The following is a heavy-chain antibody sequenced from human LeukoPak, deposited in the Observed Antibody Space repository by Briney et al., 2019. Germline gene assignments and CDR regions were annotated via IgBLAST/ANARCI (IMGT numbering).Heavy chain of an antibody. Sequence: GGSLRLSCAASGFTFSSYAMSWVRQAPGKGLEWVSVISRSGTETYHADSVRGRFTISRDNAKNTLYLQMNSLRAEDTAVYYCAKKSPDSSGNPAYDWGQGTLVTVSS. CDR3: AKKSPDSSGNPAYD. J-gene: IGHJ4*02. D-gene: IGHD4-23*01. CDR2: ISRSGTET. CDR1: GFTFSSYA. V-gene: IGHV3-23*01.